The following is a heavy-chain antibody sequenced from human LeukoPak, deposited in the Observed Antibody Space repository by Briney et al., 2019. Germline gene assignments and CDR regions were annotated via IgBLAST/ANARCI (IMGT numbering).Heavy chain of an antibody. D-gene: IGHD5-24*01. J-gene: IGHJ6*03. Sequence: PSETLSLTCSVSGGSIGSNNWWNWVRQSPEKGLEWIGEIYHSGNTNYNPSLKRRITISVDKSKNQFSLKVRSVTAAGTAVYYCARGTATGYNYQYLFYMDVWGKGTTVSVSS. CDR1: GGSIGSNNW. CDR3: ARGTATGYNYQYLFYMDV. V-gene: IGHV4-4*02. CDR2: IYHSGNT.